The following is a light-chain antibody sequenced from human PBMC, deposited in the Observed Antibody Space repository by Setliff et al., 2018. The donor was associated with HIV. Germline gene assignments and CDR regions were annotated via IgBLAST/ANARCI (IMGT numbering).Light chain of an antibody. V-gene: IGLV1-47*01. J-gene: IGLJ3*02. CDR1: SSNIGSNY. CDR3: AAWDDSLSGPV. CDR2: RNN. Sequence: QSVLTQPHSASGTPGQRVTISCSGSSSNIGSNYVYWYQQPPGTAPKLLIYRNNQRPSGVPDRFSGSKSGTSASLAISGLRSEDEADYYCAAWDDSLSGPVFGGGTKVTVL.